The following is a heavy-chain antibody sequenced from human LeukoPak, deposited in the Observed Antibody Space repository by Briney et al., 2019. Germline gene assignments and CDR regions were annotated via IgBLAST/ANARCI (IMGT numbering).Heavy chain of an antibody. J-gene: IGHJ4*02. V-gene: IGHV3-7*01. CDR1: GFTFSSYW. Sequence: PGGSLRLSCAASGFTFSSYWMSWVPQAPGKGLEWVANIKEDGSEKYYVDSVKGRFTISRDNAKNSLYLQMNSLRAEDTAVYYCARVRGIAVAGTASIYFDYWGQGTLVTVSS. CDR3: ARVRGIAVAGTASIYFDY. CDR2: IKEDGSEK. D-gene: IGHD6-19*01.